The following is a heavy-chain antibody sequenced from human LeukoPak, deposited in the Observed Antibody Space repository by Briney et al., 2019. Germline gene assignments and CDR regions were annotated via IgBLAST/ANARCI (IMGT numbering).Heavy chain of an antibody. Sequence: SETLSLTCTVSGGSISSDYWSWIRQPDGKGLEWIGRIYTSGSTNYNPSLKSRVSMSVDTSTNQFSLKLSSVTAADTAVYYCARVKRSSSGAHFEFWGQGTVVTVSS. CDR3: ARVKRSSSGAHFEF. J-gene: IGHJ4*02. CDR1: GGSISSDY. CDR2: IYTSGST. V-gene: IGHV4-4*07. D-gene: IGHD6-6*01.